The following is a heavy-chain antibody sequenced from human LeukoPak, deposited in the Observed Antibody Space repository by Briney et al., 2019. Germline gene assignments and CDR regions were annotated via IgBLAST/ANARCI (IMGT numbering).Heavy chain of an antibody. CDR2: ISGSGASA. Sequence: PGGSLRLSCAASGFTFSSYAMSWVRQAPGKGLEWVSPISGSGASAHYADSMKGRFTTSRDNSKDTLYLQMNSLRAEDTAVYYCAKDAAPFDYWGQGTLVTVSS. V-gene: IGHV3-23*01. J-gene: IGHJ4*02. D-gene: IGHD6-13*01. CDR1: GFTFSSYA. CDR3: AKDAAPFDY.